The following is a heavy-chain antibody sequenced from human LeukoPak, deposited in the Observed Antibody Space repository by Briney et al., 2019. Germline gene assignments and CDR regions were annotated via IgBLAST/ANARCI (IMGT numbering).Heavy chain of an antibody. V-gene: IGHV3-21*01. J-gene: IGHJ3*02. Sequence: PGGSLRLSCAASASTLSSYSMNWVRQAPGKGLEWVSYIDTSSNYIYYADSVKGRFTISRDNAKNSLYLQMSSLRAEDTAVYYCARGAYSYPLNAFDIWGQGTMVIVSS. CDR1: ASTLSSYS. D-gene: IGHD5-18*01. CDR3: ARGAYSYPLNAFDI. CDR2: IDTSSNYI.